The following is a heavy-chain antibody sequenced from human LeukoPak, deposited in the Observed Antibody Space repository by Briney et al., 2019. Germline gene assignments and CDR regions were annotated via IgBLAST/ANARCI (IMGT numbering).Heavy chain of an antibody. D-gene: IGHD3-3*01. CDR2: ISAYNGNT. J-gene: IGHJ4*02. V-gene: IGHV1-18*01. CDR3: ARGGMYYDLWSGRPVYFDY. CDR1: GYTFTSYG. Sequence: GASVKISCKASGYTFTSYGISWVRQAPGQGLEWMGWISAYNGNTNYAQKLQGRVTMTTDTSTSTAYMELRSLRSDDTAVYYCARGGMYYDLWSGRPVYFDYWGQGTLVTVSS.